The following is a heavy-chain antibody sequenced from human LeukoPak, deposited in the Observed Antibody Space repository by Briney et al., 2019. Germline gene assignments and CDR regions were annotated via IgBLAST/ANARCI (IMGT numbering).Heavy chain of an antibody. CDR1: GGSISSGDYY. Sequence: PSETLSLTCTVSGGSISSGDYYWSWIRQPPGKGLEWIGYIYYSGSTYYNPSLKSRVTISVNTSKNQFSLKLSSVPSADTAVYYCARARRYNYDILTGYPSYFDYWGQGTLVTVSS. D-gene: IGHD3-9*01. CDR3: ARARRYNYDILTGYPSYFDY. J-gene: IGHJ4*02. CDR2: IYYSGST. V-gene: IGHV4-30-4*01.